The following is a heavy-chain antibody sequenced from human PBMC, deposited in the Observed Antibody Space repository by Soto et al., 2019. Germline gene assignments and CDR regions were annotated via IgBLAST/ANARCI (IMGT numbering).Heavy chain of an antibody. CDR3: ARERIAAAANWFDP. CDR2: IYYSGST. Sequence: SETLSLTCTVSGGSISSYYWSWIRPPPGKGLEWIGYIYYSGSTNYNPSLKGRVTISVDTSKNQFSLKLSSVTAADTAVYYCARERIAAAANWFDPWGQGTLVTVSS. D-gene: IGHD6-13*01. V-gene: IGHV4-59*01. CDR1: GGSISSYY. J-gene: IGHJ5*02.